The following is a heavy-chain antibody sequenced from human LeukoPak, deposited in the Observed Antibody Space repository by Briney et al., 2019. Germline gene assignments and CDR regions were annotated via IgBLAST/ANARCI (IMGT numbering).Heavy chain of an antibody. CDR1: GYTFTSYG. CDR3: ARGRGTVTKGDY. CDR2: INPSGGAP. V-gene: IGHV1-2*02. D-gene: IGHD4-17*01. J-gene: IGHJ4*02. Sequence: ASVKVSCKASGYTFTSYGISWVRQAPGQGLEWVGWINPSGGAPNYAQKFQGRVILTRDTSISTAYMEMNRLTSDDTAVYYCARGRGTVTKGDYWGQGTLVTVSS.